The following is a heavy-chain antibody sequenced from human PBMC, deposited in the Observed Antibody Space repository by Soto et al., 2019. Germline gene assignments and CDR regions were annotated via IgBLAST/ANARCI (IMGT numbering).Heavy chain of an antibody. Sequence: EVHLMESGGGLVKPGGSLRLSCSASGFNFNSYTMNWVRQAPGKGLEWVSSISRFSDRTYYADSVKGRFAIFRANAENSVYLQVNSLRAEDTAVYYCARGFDSYFYGLDVWGQGTTVTVSS. CDR1: GFNFNSYT. V-gene: IGHV3-21*06. CDR2: ISRFSDRT. D-gene: IGHD3-22*01. CDR3: ARGFDSYFYGLDV. J-gene: IGHJ6*02.